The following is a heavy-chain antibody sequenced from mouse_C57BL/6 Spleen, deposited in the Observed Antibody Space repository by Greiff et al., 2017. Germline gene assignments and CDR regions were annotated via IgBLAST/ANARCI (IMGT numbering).Heavy chain of an antibody. Sequence: QVQLKESGAELVRPGASVTLSCKASGYTFTDYEMHWVKQTPVHGLEWIGAIDPETGGTAYNQKFKGKAILTADKSSSTAYMELRSLTSEDSAVYYCTRTYSYYSNLDYWGQGTTLTVSS. V-gene: IGHV1-15*01. D-gene: IGHD2-5*01. CDR2: IDPETGGT. J-gene: IGHJ2*01. CDR1: GYTFTDYE. CDR3: TRTYSYYSNLDY.